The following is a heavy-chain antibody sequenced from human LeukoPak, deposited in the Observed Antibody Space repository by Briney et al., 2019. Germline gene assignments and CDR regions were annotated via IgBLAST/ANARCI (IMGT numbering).Heavy chain of an antibody. D-gene: IGHD3-10*01. CDR3: AKRITMVRGVTYYFDY. J-gene: IGHJ4*02. CDR1: GFTFSSYA. Sequence: GSLRLSCAASGFTFSSYAMSWVRQAPGKGLEWVSAISGSGGSTFYADSVKGRFTISRDNSKNTLYLQMNSLRAEDTAVYYCAKRITMVRGVTYYFDYWGQGTLVTVSS. V-gene: IGHV3-23*01. CDR2: ISGSGGST.